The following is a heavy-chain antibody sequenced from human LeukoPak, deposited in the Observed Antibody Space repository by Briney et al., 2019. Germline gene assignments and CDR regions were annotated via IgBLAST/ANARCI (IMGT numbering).Heavy chain of an antibody. V-gene: IGHV3-7*01. D-gene: IGHD3-10*01. J-gene: IGHJ4*02. CDR1: GFMFSSYW. Sequence: GGSLRLSCTASGFMFSSYWMSWVRQAPGRGLEWVASINQHGSQIHYVDSVKGRFTISRDNAKNSLYLEMSSLRAEDTAEYYCARLFGEVTIYDYWGQGTLVTVSS. CDR3: ARLFGEVTIYDY. CDR2: INQHGSQI.